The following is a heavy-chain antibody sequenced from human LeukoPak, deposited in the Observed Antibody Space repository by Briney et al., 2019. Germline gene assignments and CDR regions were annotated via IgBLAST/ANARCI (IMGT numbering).Heavy chain of an antibody. CDR2: IYSGGYT. V-gene: IGHV3-66*01. D-gene: IGHD7-27*01. CDR1: GFTVSNNY. CDR3: ARDLNWETY. Sequence: GGSLRLSCAASGFTVSNNYMSWVRQAPGKGLEWVSVIYSGGYTYYADSVKGRFTISRDNSKNSLYLQMNSLRVEDTAVYYCARDLNWETYWGQGTLVSVSS. J-gene: IGHJ4*02.